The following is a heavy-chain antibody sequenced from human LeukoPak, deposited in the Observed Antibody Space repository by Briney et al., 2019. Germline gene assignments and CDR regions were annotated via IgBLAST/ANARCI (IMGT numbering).Heavy chain of an antibody. CDR2: ISGSGGST. CDR1: GFTFSTYA. D-gene: IGHD6-19*01. CDR3: AEGLVGQWLVRSAFDI. V-gene: IGHV3-23*01. Sequence: QSGGSLRLSCAASGFTFSTYAMGWVRQAPGKGLEWVSAISGSGGSTYYADSVKGRFTISRDNSKNTLYLQMNSLRAEDTAVYFCAEGLVGQWLVRSAFDIWGQGTMVTVSS. J-gene: IGHJ3*02.